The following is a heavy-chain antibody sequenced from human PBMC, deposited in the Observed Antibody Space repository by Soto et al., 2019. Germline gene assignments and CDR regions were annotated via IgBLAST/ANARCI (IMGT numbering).Heavy chain of an antibody. Sequence: PSETLTLTCAVTSASITSAYWWSWVRQPPGKGLEWIGEIHHDGSANYNPSLKSRVTISVDKSENQFSLKLNSVTAADTAVYYCASHLPTPGTRGFDNWGQGALVTVSS. V-gene: IGHV4-4*02. J-gene: IGHJ4*02. CDR3: ASHLPTPGTRGFDN. CDR2: IHHDGSA. D-gene: IGHD6-13*01. CDR1: SASITSAYW.